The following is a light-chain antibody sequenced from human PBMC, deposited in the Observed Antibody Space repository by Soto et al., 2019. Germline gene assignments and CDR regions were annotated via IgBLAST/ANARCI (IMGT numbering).Light chain of an antibody. V-gene: IGKV4-1*01. CDR1: QSVLYNSNNKNC. J-gene: IGKJ1*01. Sequence: DIVMTQSPDSLAVSLGERATINCKSSQSVLYNSNNKNCIAWYQQKPGQPPKLLIYWASTREFGVPDRFSGSGSGTDFTLTISSLQAGDVGVYYCQQDYTSPRTFGHGTKVDIK. CDR2: WAS. CDR3: QQDYTSPRT.